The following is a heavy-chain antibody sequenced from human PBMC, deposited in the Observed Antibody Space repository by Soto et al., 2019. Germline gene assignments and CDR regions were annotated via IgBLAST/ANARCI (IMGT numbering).Heavy chain of an antibody. CDR1: GYRFTSSW. D-gene: IGHD4-4*01. Sequence: GESLKISCKGSGYRFTSSWIAWVRQMPGKGLEWMGIIYPGDSDTRYSPSFQGQVTISADRSISTAYLQWSSLKASDTAMYYCARHNRISSSYRNFHSYMDVWGKGTTVTVSS. CDR3: ARHNRISSSYRNFHSYMDV. J-gene: IGHJ6*03. V-gene: IGHV5-51*01. CDR2: IYPGDSDT.